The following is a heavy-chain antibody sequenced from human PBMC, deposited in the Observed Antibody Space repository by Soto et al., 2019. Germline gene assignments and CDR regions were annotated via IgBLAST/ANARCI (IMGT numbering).Heavy chain of an antibody. V-gene: IGHV3-74*01. D-gene: IGHD3-10*01. CDR1: GFAFSSHW. J-gene: IGHJ3*02. CDR2: MNNDGSIT. CDR3: EREWGWLGESDDAFDI. Sequence: EGSLRLSCAASGFAFSSHWMHWVRQAPGKGLVWVSRMNNDGSITSYADSVKGRFTISRDNAKNTLYLQMNSLRAEDTDVYYCEREWGWLGESDDAFDIWGQGTMVTVSS.